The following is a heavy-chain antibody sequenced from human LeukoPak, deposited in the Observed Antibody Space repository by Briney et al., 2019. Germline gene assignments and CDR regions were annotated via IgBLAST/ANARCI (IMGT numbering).Heavy chain of an antibody. CDR2: INPSGGST. CDR1: GYTFTNYY. Sequence: ASVKVSCKASGYTFTNYYIHWVRQAPGQGLEWMGLINPSGGSTTYAQKFQGRVTMTRDTSTTTVYMELRSLRSDDTAVYYCARVRQWLATGRDAFDIWGQGTMVTVSS. V-gene: IGHV1-46*01. D-gene: IGHD6-19*01. CDR3: ARVRQWLATGRDAFDI. J-gene: IGHJ3*02.